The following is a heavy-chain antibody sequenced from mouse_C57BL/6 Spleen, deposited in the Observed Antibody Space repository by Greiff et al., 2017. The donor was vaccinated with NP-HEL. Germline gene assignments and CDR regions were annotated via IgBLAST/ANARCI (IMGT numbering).Heavy chain of an antibody. CDR3: ARGQLRPHYYAMDY. CDR1: GYSITSGYY. CDR2: ISYDGSN. V-gene: IGHV3-6*01. D-gene: IGHD3-2*02. Sequence: VQLQESGPGLVKPSQSLSLTCSVTGYSITSGYYWNWIRQFPGNKLEWMGYISYDGSNNYNPSLKNRISITRDTSKNQFFLKLNSVTTEDTATYYCARGQLRPHYYAMDYWGQGTSVTVSS. J-gene: IGHJ4*01.